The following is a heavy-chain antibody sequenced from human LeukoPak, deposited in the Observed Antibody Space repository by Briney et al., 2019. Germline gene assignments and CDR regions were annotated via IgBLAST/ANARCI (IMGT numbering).Heavy chain of an antibody. CDR3: ARGAPGSDYYYYMDV. CDR2: ISAYNGNT. J-gene: IGHJ6*03. D-gene: IGHD4/OR15-4a*01. V-gene: IGHV1-18*01. Sequence: ASVKVSCKASGYTFTSYGISWVRQAPGQGLEWMGWISAYNGNTNYAQKLQGRVTMTTDTSTSAAYMELRSLRSDDTAVYYCARGAPGSDYYYYMDVWGKGTTVTVSS. CDR1: GYTFTSYG.